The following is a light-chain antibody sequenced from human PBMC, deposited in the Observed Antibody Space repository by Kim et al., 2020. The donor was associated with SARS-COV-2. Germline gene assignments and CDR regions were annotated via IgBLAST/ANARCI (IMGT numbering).Light chain of an antibody. V-gene: IGLV7-43*01. CDR1: TGAVTSGYY. CDR2: STN. J-gene: IGLJ3*02. CDR3: LLFYGGGLRV. Sequence: QAVVTQEPSLTVSPGGTVTLTCASSTGAVTSGYYPSWFQQKPGQAPRALIYSTNSKHSWTPARFSGSLLGGKAALTLSGVQPEDEADYYCLLFYGGGLRVFGGGTQLTVL.